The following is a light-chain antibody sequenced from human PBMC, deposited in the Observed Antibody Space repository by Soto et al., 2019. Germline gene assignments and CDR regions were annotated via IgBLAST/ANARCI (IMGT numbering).Light chain of an antibody. CDR3: QQYENYWT. CDR1: QSISSW. V-gene: IGKV1-5*01. J-gene: IGKJ1*01. Sequence: DIQMTQSPSTLSATAGDRVTITCRASQSISSWLAWYQHKPGKAPKLLIYDVSTLDSWVPSRLSGSGSGTEFSLTTSNLQPDDCATYYCQQYENYWTFGQGTKVDIK. CDR2: DVS.